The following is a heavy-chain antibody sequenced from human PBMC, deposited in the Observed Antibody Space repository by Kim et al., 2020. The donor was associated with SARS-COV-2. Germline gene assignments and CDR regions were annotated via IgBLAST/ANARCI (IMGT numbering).Heavy chain of an antibody. CDR2: IGDGGRST. Sequence: GGSLRLSCAASGFTFSSYVMTWVRQAPGKGLEWVSSIGDGGRSTYYADSVKGRFIVSRDNSKSTLYLQMSSLRAEDTAVYFCARGPQLGDHLGYWGQGTLVTVSS. D-gene: IGHD4-17*01. CDR1: GFTFSSYV. J-gene: IGHJ4*02. CDR3: ARGPQLGDHLGY. V-gene: IGHV3-23*01.